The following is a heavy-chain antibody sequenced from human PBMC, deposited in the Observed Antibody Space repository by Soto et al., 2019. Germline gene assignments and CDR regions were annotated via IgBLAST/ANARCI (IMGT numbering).Heavy chain of an antibody. Sequence: ASVEGLLQGFCYTFTSYGISWVRQAPGQGLEWMGWISAYNGNTNYAQKLQGRVTMTTDTSTSTAYMELRSLRSDDTAVYYCARGDVYNWFDPWGQGTLVTVSS. CDR2: ISAYNGNT. CDR1: YTFTSYG. CDR3: ARGDVYNWFDP. J-gene: IGHJ5*02. V-gene: IGHV1-18*01.